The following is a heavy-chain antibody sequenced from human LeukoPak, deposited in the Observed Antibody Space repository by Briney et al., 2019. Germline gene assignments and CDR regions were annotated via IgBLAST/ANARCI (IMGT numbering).Heavy chain of an antibody. CDR2: IYYSGST. Sequence: SETLSLTCTGSGVSISSYYWSWIRQPPGKGLEWIGYIYYSGSTNYNPSLKSRVTISVDTSKNQFSLKLSSVTAADTAVYYCAREGFDPWGQGTLVTVSS. V-gene: IGHV4-59*01. CDR1: GVSISSYY. J-gene: IGHJ5*02. CDR3: AREGFDP.